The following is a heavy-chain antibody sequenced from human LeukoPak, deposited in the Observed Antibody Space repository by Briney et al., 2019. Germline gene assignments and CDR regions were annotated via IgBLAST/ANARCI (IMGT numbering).Heavy chain of an antibody. J-gene: IGHJ4*02. Sequence: GGSLRLSCAASGFTFSSYAMSWVRQAPGKGLEWASGISGSGGSTYYADSVKGRFTISRDNSKNTLYLQMNNLRAEDTAVYYCATGKRGPRPFDYWGQGTLVTVSS. CDR3: ATGKRGPRPFDY. V-gene: IGHV3-23*01. CDR1: GFTFSSYA. CDR2: ISGSGGST. D-gene: IGHD3-10*01.